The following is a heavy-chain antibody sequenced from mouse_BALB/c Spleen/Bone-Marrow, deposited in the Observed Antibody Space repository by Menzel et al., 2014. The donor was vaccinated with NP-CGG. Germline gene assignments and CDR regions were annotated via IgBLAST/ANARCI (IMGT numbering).Heavy chain of an antibody. CDR3: ARNYDYDGGYYAMDY. D-gene: IGHD2-4*01. V-gene: IGHV1-7*01. Sequence: QVQLQQSGAELAKPGASVKMSCKASGYNFISYWMHWVKQRPGQGLEWIGYINPGTGYTEYNQKFKDKATLTADKSSSKAYMQLSSLTSEDSAVYYCARNYDYDGGYYAMDYWGQGTSVTVSS. CDR1: GYNFISYW. J-gene: IGHJ4*01. CDR2: INPGTGYT.